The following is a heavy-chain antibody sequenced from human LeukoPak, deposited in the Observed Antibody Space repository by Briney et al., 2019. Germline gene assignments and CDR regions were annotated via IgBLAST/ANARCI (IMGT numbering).Heavy chain of an antibody. CDR1: GFTFSSYW. V-gene: IGHV3-7*01. Sequence: PGGSLRLSCAASGFTFSSYWMSWVRQAPGKGLEWVANIKQDGSEKYYVDSVKGRFTISRDNAKNSLYLQMNSLRAEDTAVYYCARDDYDYVWGSYRYDYWGQGTLVTVSS. CDR3: ARDDYDYVWGSYRYDY. D-gene: IGHD3-16*02. CDR2: IKQDGSEK. J-gene: IGHJ4*02.